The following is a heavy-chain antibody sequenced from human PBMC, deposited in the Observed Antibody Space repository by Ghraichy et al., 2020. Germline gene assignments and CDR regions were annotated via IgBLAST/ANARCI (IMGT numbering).Heavy chain of an antibody. CDR3: ARQTRTPLYSSGWYDPYYFDY. J-gene: IGHJ4*02. CDR2: IYYSGST. CDR1: GGSISSSSYY. V-gene: IGHV4-39*01. Sequence: SETLSLTCTVSGGSISSSSYYWGWIRQPPGKGLEWIGSIYYSGSTYYNPSLKSRVTISVDTSKNQFSLKLSSVTAADTAVYYCARQTRTPLYSSGWYDPYYFDYWGQGTLVTVSS. D-gene: IGHD6-19*01.